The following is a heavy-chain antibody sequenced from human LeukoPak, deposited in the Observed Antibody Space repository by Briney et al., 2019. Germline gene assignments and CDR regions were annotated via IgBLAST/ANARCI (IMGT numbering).Heavy chain of an antibody. J-gene: IGHJ4*02. V-gene: IGHV3-30*04. CDR2: ISYDGSNK. Sequence: GGSLRLSCSASGFTFSAYAIHWVRQAPGKGLEWVAVISYDGSNKYYADSVKGRFTISRDISKNTLYLQMNSLRAEDTAVYYCAREYCSSISCYVDYWGQGTLVTVS. CDR3: AREYCSSISCYVDY. CDR1: GFTFSAYA. D-gene: IGHD2-2*01.